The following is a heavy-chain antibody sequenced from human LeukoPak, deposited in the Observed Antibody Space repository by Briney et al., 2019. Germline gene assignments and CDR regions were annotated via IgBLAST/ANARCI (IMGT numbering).Heavy chain of an antibody. CDR3: ARGGGGEYSSGWYDY. D-gene: IGHD6-19*01. Sequence: SETLSLTCTVSGGSISSYYWSWIRQPPGKGLEWIGYIYYSGTTNYNPSLKSRVTISAATSKNQFSLNLSSVTAADTAVYYCARGGGGEYSSGWYDYWGQGTLVTVSS. CDR2: IYYSGTT. CDR1: GGSISSYY. V-gene: IGHV4-59*01. J-gene: IGHJ4*02.